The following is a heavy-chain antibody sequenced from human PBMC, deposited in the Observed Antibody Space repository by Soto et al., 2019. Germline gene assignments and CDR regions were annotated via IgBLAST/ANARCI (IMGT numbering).Heavy chain of an antibody. J-gene: IGHJ3*02. CDR2: IGTAGDT. V-gene: IGHV3-13*01. CDR1: GFTFSSYD. D-gene: IGHD6-13*01. Sequence: EVQLVESGGGLVQPGGSLRLSCAASGFTFSSYDMHWVRQATGKGLEWVSAIGTAGDTYYPGSVKGRFTISRENAKNSLNLQMNSLRAGDTAVYYCARARAAAGAFDISGQGTMVTASS. CDR3: ARARAAAGAFDI.